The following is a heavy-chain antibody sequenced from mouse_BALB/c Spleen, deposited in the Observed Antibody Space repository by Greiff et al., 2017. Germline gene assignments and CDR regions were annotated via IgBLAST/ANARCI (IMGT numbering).Heavy chain of an antibody. CDR1: GYTFTSYT. Sequence: QVQLKESAAELARPGASVKMSCKASGYTFTSYTMHWVKQRPGQGLEWIGYINPSSGYTEYNQKFKDKTTLTADKSSSTAYMQLSSLTSEDSAVYYCARWRYDYWGQGTTLTVSS. V-gene: IGHV1-4*02. J-gene: IGHJ2*01. CDR2: INPSSGYT. D-gene: IGHD2-14*01. CDR3: ARWRYDY.